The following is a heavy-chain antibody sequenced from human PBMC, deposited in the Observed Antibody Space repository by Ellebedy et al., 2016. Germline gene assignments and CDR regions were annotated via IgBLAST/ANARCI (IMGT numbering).Heavy chain of an antibody. J-gene: IGHJ3*02. Sequence: GESLKISCAASGFTFSSYSMNWVRQAPGKGLEWVSSISSSSSYIYYADSVKGRFTISRDNAKNSLYLQMNSLRAEDTAVYYCARDPRRDYDSSAAFDIWGQGTMVTVSS. D-gene: IGHD3-22*01. CDR3: ARDPRRDYDSSAAFDI. V-gene: IGHV3-21*01. CDR1: GFTFSSYS. CDR2: ISSSSSYI.